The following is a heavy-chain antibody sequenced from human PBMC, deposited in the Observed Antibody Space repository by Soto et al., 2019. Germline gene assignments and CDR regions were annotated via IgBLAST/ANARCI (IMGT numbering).Heavy chain of an antibody. CDR2: IDWDDDK. V-gene: IGHV2-70*01. CDR3: ARIKGLGRYYLDY. D-gene: IGHD1-26*01. CDR1: GFSLSTSGMC. J-gene: IGHJ4*02. Sequence: SGPTLVNPTQTLTLTCTFSGFSLSTSGMCVSWIRQPPGKALEWLALIDWDDDKYYSTSLKTRLTISMDTSKNQVVLTMTKMDHVDTATYCCARIKGLGRYYLDYWGQGTLVTVSS.